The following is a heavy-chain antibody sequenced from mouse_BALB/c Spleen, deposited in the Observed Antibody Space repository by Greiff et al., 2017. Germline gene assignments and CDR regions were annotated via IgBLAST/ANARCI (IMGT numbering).Heavy chain of an antibody. CDR3: ARHGDGYYYFDY. J-gene: IGHJ2*01. CDR1: GFTFSSYT. CDR2: ISNGGGST. Sequence: EVKLMESGGGLVQPGGSRKLSCAASGFTFSSYTMSWVRQTPEKRLEWVAYISNGGGSTYYPDTVKGRFTISRDNAKNTLYLQMSSLKSEDTAMYYCARHGDGYYYFDYWGQGTTLTVSS. V-gene: IGHV5-12-2*01. D-gene: IGHD2-3*01.